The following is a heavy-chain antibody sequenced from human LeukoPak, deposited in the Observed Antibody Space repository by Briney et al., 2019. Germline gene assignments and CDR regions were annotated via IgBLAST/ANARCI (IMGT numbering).Heavy chain of an antibody. CDR1: GFTFSSYS. CDR3: ASLVNVYYDSSGPDY. CDR2: ISSSSSYI. Sequence: GGSLRLSCAAPGFTFSSYSMNWVRQAPGKGLEWVSYISSSSSYIYYADSVKGRFTISRDNAKNSLYLQMNSLRAEDTAVYYCASLVNVYYDSSGPDYWGQGTLVTVSS. D-gene: IGHD3-22*01. V-gene: IGHV3-21*05. J-gene: IGHJ4*02.